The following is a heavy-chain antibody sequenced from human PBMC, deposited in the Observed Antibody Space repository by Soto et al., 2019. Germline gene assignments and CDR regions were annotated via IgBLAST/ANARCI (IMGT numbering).Heavy chain of an antibody. D-gene: IGHD2-21*01. J-gene: IGHJ4*02. Sequence: GGSLRLSCAASGFTFSSYDMSWVRQAPGKGLEWLSHISPKSTFRNYADSVKGRFTISRDNTESSLFLQMNSLGVDDTAVYSCVRGGGGGLFEHWGQGVLVTVSS. CDR2: ISPKSTFR. V-gene: IGHV3-21*05. CDR1: GFTFSSYD. CDR3: VRGGGGGLFEH.